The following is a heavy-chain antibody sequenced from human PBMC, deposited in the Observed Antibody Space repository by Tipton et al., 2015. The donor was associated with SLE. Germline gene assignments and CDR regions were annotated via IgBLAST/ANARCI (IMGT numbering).Heavy chain of an antibody. J-gene: IGHJ3*02. CDR3: ARGNSGYEGHDAFDI. Sequence: SLRLSCAAPGFTFSSYGMHWVRQALGKGLEWVAFIRFDGKKTYYADSVKGRFTISRESAKNTVYLQMISLRPEDTAVYYCARGNSGYEGHDAFDIWGQGTMVTVSS. CDR2: IRFDGKKT. V-gene: IGHV3-30*02. CDR1: GFTFSSYG. D-gene: IGHD5-12*01.